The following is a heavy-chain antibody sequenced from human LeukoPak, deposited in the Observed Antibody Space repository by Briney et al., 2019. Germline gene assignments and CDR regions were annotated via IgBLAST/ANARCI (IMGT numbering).Heavy chain of an antibody. CDR1: GFSFNTYA. D-gene: IGHD2-15*01. CDR2: ISNTGGST. V-gene: IGHV3-23*01. J-gene: IGHJ1*01. Sequence: GGSLRLSCAASGFSFNTYAMSGVRQAPGKGLEWFSAISNTGGSTYYADSVKGRFTISRDKSKNTLSLQMNSLRPEDTAVYYCAQQVGYCSSGSCYFTYWGEGTLVTASS. CDR3: AQQVGYCSSGSCYFTY.